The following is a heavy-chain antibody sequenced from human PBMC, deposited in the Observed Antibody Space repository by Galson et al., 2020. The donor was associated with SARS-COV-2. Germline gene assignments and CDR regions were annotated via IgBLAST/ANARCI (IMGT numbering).Heavy chain of an antibody. D-gene: IGHD5-18*01. CDR2: IDPNDTYT. CDR1: GYSFTSYL. J-gene: IGHJ5*02. V-gene: IGHV5-10-1*01. Sequence: HGESLKISCKGSGYSFTSYLINWERQMPGQGLEWMGRIDPNDTYTKYSPSFQGHVTFSLDKSINTAYLQWSSLKASDTAMYYCARTGARGYSYGCDAWGQGTLVTVSS. CDR3: ARTGARGYSYGCDA.